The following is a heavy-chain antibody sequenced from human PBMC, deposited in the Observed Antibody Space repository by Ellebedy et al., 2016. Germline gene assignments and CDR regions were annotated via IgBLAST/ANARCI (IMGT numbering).Heavy chain of an antibody. D-gene: IGHD4-17*01. J-gene: IGHJ4*01. CDR2: ISAGSDTT. CDR1: ELNLGNYF. CDR3: RQGHYADL. Sequence: GGSLRLXXTASELNLGNYFMSWVRQAPGKGLEWVSTISAGSDTTRLAASVKGRFTISRDSSKNSVYLRMNNLRLEDTAVYYCRQGHYADLWGQGTLVTVSS. V-gene: IGHV3-23*01.